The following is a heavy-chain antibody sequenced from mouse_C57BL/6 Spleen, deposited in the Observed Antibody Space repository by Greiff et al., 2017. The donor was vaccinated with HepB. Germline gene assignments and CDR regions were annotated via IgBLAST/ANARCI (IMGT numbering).Heavy chain of an antibody. CDR3: AKRVLTGTHYYAMDY. D-gene: IGHD4-1*01. V-gene: IGHV1-81*01. Sequence: VQLQQSGAELARPGASVKLSCKASGYTFTSYGISWVKQRTGQGLEWIGEIYPRSGNTYYNEKFKGKATLTADKSSSTAYMELRSLTSEDSAVYFWAKRVLTGTHYYAMDYWGQGTSVTVSS. J-gene: IGHJ4*01. CDR2: IYPRSGNT. CDR1: GYTFTSYG.